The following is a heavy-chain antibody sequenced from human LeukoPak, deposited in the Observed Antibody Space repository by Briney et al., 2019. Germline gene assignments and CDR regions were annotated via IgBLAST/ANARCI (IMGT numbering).Heavy chain of an antibody. CDR2: IYSGGST. J-gene: IGHJ4*02. D-gene: IGHD6-19*01. CDR1: GFTVSSNY. Sequence: PGGSLRLSCAASGFTVSSNYMSWVRQAPGKGLEWVSVIYSGGSTYYADSVKGRFTISRDNSKNTLYLQMNSLRAEDTAVYYCAREVPGYSSHFDYWGQGTLVTVSS. CDR3: AREVPGYSSHFDY. V-gene: IGHV3-66*01.